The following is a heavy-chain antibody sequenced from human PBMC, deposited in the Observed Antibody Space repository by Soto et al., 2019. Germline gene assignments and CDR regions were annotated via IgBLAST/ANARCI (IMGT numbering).Heavy chain of an antibody. CDR1: RFTFNNYA. D-gene: IGHD1-26*01. J-gene: IGHJ4*02. V-gene: IGHV3-33*01. CDR2: IGYDGGNE. CDR3: ARVLVGVLRAPGVIGY. Sequence: GGSLRLSCEASRFTFNNYAMHWVRQAPGKGLEWVALIGYDGGNEYYADPVKGRSTISRNDSKNTLYLQMNSLRVEDTAVYYCARVLVGVLRAPGVIGYWGQGTPVIVSS.